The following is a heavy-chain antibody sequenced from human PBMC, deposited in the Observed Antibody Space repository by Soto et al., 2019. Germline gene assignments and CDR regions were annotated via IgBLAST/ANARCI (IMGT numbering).Heavy chain of an antibody. CDR2: INAGNGKT. D-gene: IGHD2-2*02. Sequence: ASVKVSCKASGYTFTTYAMHWVRQAPGQRLEWMGWINAGNGKTKYSQKFQGRVTITRGTSATTAYMELSSLRSEDTAVYYCARAGDDCGTTRCDMLDYWYQGSLETVSS. V-gene: IGHV1-3*01. CDR3: ARAGDDCGTTRCDMLDY. J-gene: IGHJ4*01. CDR1: GYTFTTYA.